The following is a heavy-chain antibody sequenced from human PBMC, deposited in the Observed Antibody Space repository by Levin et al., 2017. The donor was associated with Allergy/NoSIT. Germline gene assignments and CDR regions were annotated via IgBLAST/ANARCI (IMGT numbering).Heavy chain of an antibody. Sequence: GGSLRLSCATSGFTFNTYAMIWVRQAPGKGLEWVSSISGNGNCPYYADSVKGRFTISRDNSKNTVYLQMNSLRVEDTAVYYCAKGKGANGDYGSFDYWGQGTLITVSS. CDR2: ISGNGNCP. CDR1: GFTFNTYA. J-gene: IGHJ4*02. V-gene: IGHV3-23*01. D-gene: IGHD4-17*01. CDR3: AKGKGANGDYGSFDY.